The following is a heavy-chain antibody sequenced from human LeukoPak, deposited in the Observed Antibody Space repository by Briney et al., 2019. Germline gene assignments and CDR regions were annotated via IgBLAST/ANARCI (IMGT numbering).Heavy chain of an antibody. J-gene: IGHJ4*02. CDR3: AREDEVTTTFDY. CDR1: GFNLINYW. CDR2: VNADGSDT. V-gene: IGHV3-74*01. D-gene: IGHD1-14*01. Sequence: GGSLRLSCAASGFNLINYWMHWVRQAPGKGLVWVSRVNADGSDTNYADSVKGRFTISRDNAKNTLYLQMHSLRAEDTAVYYCAREDEVTTTFDYWGQGTLVTVSS.